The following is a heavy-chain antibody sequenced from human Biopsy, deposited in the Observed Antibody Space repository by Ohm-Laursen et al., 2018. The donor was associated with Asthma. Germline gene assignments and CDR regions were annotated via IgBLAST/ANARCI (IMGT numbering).Heavy chain of an antibody. D-gene: IGHD3-10*01. CDR2: ISVYNGNT. CDR3: ARAVDYSHYYGIDV. J-gene: IGHJ6*02. CDR1: GYTFNSAG. V-gene: IGHV1-18*01. Sequence: ASVNVSCKTSGYTFNSAGITWVRQAPGQGLEWMGWISVYNGNTKVAQKLRDRVTMITDTSTSTAYMELRSLRSDDTAVYFCARAVDYSHYYGIDVWGQGTTVTVS.